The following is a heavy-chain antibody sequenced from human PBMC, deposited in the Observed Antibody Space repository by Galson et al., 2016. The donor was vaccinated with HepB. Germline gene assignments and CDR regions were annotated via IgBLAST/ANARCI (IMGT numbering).Heavy chain of an antibody. Sequence: SLRLSCAASGFTFSDHYMGWIRQAPGKGLEWVAYISSSGSTMSYADSVKGRFTISRDNAKNLLFLQMNNLRADDTAVYYCARDGLRIAVKYYFAMDVWGHGTTVTVSS. J-gene: IGHJ6*02. CDR3: ARDGLRIAVKYYFAMDV. V-gene: IGHV3-11*01. D-gene: IGHD5-12*01. CDR1: GFTFSDHY. CDR2: ISSSGSTM.